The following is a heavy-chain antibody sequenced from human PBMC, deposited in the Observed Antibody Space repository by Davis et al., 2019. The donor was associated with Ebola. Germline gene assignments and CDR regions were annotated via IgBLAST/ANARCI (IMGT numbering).Heavy chain of an antibody. Sequence: GESLKISCAAPGFTFSSYDMHWVRQAPGKGLEWMAVISYDGSNKYYADSVKGRFTISRDNSKNTLYLQMNSLRAEDTAVYHCVKEYGDYELDYWGQGTLVTVSS. D-gene: IGHD4-17*01. CDR1: GFTFSSYD. V-gene: IGHV3-30*18. CDR3: VKEYGDYELDY. CDR2: ISYDGSNK. J-gene: IGHJ4*02.